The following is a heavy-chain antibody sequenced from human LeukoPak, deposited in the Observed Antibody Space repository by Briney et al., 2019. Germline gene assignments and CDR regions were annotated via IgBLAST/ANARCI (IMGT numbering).Heavy chain of an antibody. D-gene: IGHD3-10*01. V-gene: IGHV3-30-3*01. Sequence: PGGSLRLSCAVSGFTLSRYAMHWVRHAPGKGREWVAVISYDRSNKYYADSVKGRFTISRDNSKNTLYLQMNSLRAEDTAVYYCARDQVIRGALDYWGQGTLVTVSS. CDR3: ARDQVIRGALDY. CDR2: ISYDRSNK. J-gene: IGHJ4*02. CDR1: GFTLSRYA.